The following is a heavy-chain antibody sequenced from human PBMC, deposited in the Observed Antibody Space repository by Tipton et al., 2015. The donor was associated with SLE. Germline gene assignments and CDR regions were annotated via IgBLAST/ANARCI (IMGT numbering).Heavy chain of an antibody. CDR2: IYNNGNT. V-gene: IGHV4-59*11. D-gene: IGHD2-15*01. J-gene: IGHJ5*02. CDR1: GASISSHY. CDR3: ARAKRGSASGGYWFDP. Sequence: TLSLTCTVSGASISSHYWNWIRQPPGKGLEWVGNIYNNGNTNYNPSLKSRVTISVDTSRNQFFLKLSSVTAADTAVYYCARAKRGSASGGYWFDPWGHGALATVSS.